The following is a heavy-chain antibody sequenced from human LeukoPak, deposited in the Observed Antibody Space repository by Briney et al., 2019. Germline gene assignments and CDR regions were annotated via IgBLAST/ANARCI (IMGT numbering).Heavy chain of an antibody. Sequence: GGSLRLSCAASGFTFSSYWMNWVRQAPGKGLEWVANINQDGSEKYYVDSVKGRFTISRDNAKNSLYLQINSLRAEDTAVYYCSRDGSYGGAAAFDYWGRGTLVTVSS. CDR2: INQDGSEK. CDR3: SRDGSYGGAAAFDY. D-gene: IGHD3-16*01. CDR1: GFTFSSYW. J-gene: IGHJ4*02. V-gene: IGHV3-7*04.